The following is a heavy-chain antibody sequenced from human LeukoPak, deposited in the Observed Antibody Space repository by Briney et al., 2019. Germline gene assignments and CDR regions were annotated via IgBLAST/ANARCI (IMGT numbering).Heavy chain of an antibody. D-gene: IGHD4-17*01. Sequence: PGGSLRLSCTVSGFTVSSNSKSWVRQAPGKGLEWVSFIYSGGNTHYSDSAKGRFTISRDNSKNTLYLQMNSLRAEDTAVYYCARRAGEYSHPYDYWGQGTLVTVSS. CDR1: GFTVSSNS. J-gene: IGHJ4*02. CDR3: ARRAGEYSHPYDY. CDR2: IYSGGNT. V-gene: IGHV3-53*01.